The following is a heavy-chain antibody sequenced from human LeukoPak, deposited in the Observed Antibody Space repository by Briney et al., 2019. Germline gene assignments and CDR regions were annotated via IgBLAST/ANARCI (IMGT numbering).Heavy chain of an antibody. V-gene: IGHV3-7*04. CDR2: IKQDGSEK. CDR3: ARGMGDGYNRLGLDY. J-gene: IGHJ4*02. D-gene: IGHD5-24*01. Sequence: GGSLRLSCEASGFTFSTYWMSWVRQAPGKGLEWVANIKQDGSEKYYVDSVKGRFTISRDNSKNTLYLQMNSLRAEDTAVYYCARGMGDGYNRLGLDYWGQGTLVTVSS. CDR1: GFTFSTYW.